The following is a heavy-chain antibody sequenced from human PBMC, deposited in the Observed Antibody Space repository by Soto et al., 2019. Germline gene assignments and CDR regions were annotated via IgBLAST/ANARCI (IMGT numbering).Heavy chain of an antibody. J-gene: IGHJ4*02. Sequence: QVQLVESGGGVVQPGRSLRLSCAASGFTFSSYAMHWVRQAPGKGLEWVAVISYDGSNKYYADSVKGRFTISRDNSKNTLYLQMNSLRAEDTAVYYCARDILTGTTPDYWGPGTLVTVSS. CDR2: ISYDGSNK. D-gene: IGHD1-7*01. V-gene: IGHV3-30-3*01. CDR3: ARDILTGTTPDY. CDR1: GFTFSSYA.